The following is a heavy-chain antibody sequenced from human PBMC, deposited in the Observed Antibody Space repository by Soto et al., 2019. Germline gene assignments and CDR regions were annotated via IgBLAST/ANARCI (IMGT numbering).Heavy chain of an antibody. CDR2: ISYDGSNK. D-gene: IGHD5-12*01. Sequence: GGSLRLSCAASGFTFSSYGMHWVRQAPGKGLEWVAVISYDGSNKYYADSVKGRFTISRDNSKNTLYLQMNSLRAEDTALYYCAKDQSVATIKGNGMDVWGQGTTVTVSS. CDR3: AKDQSVATIKGNGMDV. J-gene: IGHJ6*02. CDR1: GFTFSSYG. V-gene: IGHV3-30*18.